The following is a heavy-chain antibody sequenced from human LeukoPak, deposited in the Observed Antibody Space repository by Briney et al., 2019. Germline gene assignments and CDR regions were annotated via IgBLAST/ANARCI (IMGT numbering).Heavy chain of an antibody. CDR3: AKPMAAAGKEGPAAFDI. J-gene: IGHJ3*02. CDR1: GFTFDDYA. CDR2: ISWNSASI. Sequence: PGRSLRLSCAASGFTFDDYAMHWVRQAPGKGLEWVSSISWNSASIGYADSVKGRFTISRDNAKNSLYLQMNSLRAEDTAVYYCAKPMAAAGKEGPAAFDIWGQGTMVTVSS. V-gene: IGHV3-9*01. D-gene: IGHD6-13*01.